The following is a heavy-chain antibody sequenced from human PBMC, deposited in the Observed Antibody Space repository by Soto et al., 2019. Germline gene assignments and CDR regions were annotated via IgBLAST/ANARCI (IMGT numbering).Heavy chain of an antibody. V-gene: IGHV1-18*01. CDR2: IYIDDT. J-gene: IGHJ4*02. CDR3: ARDRDWNPDC. CDR1: GYTFSNYG. Sequence: QVQLVQSEAEVKKPGASVKVSCKASGYTFSNYGFSWMRQAPGQGLEWMGWIYIDDTMYAQNLQGRVTMTTDTSKSTIYIELRRLRSDDTAAYYCARDRDWNPDCWGQGTLVTVSS. D-gene: IGHD1-1*01.